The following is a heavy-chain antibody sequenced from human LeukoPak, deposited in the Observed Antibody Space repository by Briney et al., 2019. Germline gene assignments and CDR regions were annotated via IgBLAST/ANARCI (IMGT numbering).Heavy chain of an antibody. Sequence: PSETLSLTCTVSGVSVSSGSYYWSWIRQPPGKGLEWIGYIYYSGSTNYNPSLKGRVTISVDTSKNQFSLKLSSVTAADTAVYYCARDLLIAAAVGHQDYGMDVWGQGTTVTVSS. V-gene: IGHV4-61*01. J-gene: IGHJ6*02. D-gene: IGHD6-13*01. CDR2: IYYSGST. CDR3: ARDLLIAAAVGHQDYGMDV. CDR1: GVSVSSGSYY.